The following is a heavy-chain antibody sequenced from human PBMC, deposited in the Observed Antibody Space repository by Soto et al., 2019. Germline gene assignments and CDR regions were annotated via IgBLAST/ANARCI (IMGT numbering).Heavy chain of an antibody. CDR2: IWYDGSNK. CDR1: GFTFSSYG. Sequence: PGGSLRLSCAASGFTFSSYGMHWVRQAPGKGLEWVAVIWYDGSNKYYADSVKGRFTISRDNSKNTLYLQMNSLRAEDTAVYYCARDSEFASYCGGDCYELDYYYGMDVWGQGTTVTVSS. D-gene: IGHD2-21*02. J-gene: IGHJ6*02. CDR3: ARDSEFASYCGGDCYELDYYYGMDV. V-gene: IGHV3-33*01.